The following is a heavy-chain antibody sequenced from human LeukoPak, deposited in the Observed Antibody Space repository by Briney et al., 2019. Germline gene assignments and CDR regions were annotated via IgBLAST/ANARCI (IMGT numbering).Heavy chain of an antibody. V-gene: IGHV3-48*01. J-gene: IGHJ6*03. CDR3: ARVPITGYYYYMDV. CDR2: ITCRSNTI. Sequence: GGSLRLSCGVSVFIFSSYSMCGVRQARGRGREGGSYITCRSNTIYYAESLKGGFTISRDNAQNSLYMQMNSPRAENTAVYYCARVPITGYYYYMDVWGKGTTVTVSS. CDR1: VFIFSSYS. D-gene: IGHD5-24*01.